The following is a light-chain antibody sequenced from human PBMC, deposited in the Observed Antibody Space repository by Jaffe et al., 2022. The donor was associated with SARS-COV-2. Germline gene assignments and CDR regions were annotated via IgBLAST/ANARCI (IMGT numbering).Light chain of an antibody. Sequence: QSALTQPHSVSGSPGQSVTISCTGTSSDVGNYNYVSWYQQHPGKAPKLMIYDVTKRPSGVPDRFSGSKSGNTASLTISGLQAEDEADYYCFSYAGSTSYVFGTGTKVTVL. CDR2: DVT. V-gene: IGLV2-11*01. J-gene: IGLJ1*01. CDR1: SSDVGNYNY. CDR3: FSYAGSTSYV.